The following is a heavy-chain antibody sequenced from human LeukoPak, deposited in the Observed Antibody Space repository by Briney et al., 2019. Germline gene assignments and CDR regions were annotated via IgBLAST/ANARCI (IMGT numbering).Heavy chain of an antibody. V-gene: IGHV3-48*03. CDR1: GFILSSCE. J-gene: IGHJ5*02. Sequence: PGGSLRLSCAASGFILSSCEMNWVRQAPGKGLEWLSYISSGGSTIHYADSVKGRFTISRDDARNSLYLQMNSLRADDTGIYYCATRFLEVDDPWGQGTLVTVSS. D-gene: IGHD3-3*01. CDR2: ISSGGSTI. CDR3: ATRFLEVDDP.